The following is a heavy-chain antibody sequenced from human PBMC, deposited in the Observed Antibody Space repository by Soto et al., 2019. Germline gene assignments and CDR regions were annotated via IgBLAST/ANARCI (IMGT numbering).Heavy chain of an antibody. CDR1: GGSISSGGYY. Sequence: QVQLQESGPGLVKPSQTLSLTCTVSGGSISSGGYYWSWIRQHPGKGLEWIGYIYYSGSTYYNPSLKSRVTISVDTSKNQFSLKLSSVTAADTAVYYSARIYCSGGSCYHFDYWGQGTLVTVSS. D-gene: IGHD2-15*01. CDR3: ARIYCSGGSCYHFDY. V-gene: IGHV4-31*03. J-gene: IGHJ4*02. CDR2: IYYSGST.